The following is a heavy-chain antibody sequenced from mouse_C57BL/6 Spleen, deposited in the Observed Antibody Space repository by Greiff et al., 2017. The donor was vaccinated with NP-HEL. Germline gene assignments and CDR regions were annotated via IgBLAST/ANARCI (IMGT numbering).Heavy chain of an antibody. CDR3: ARDRITTVVATGYFDY. D-gene: IGHD1-1*01. J-gene: IGHJ2*01. CDR1: GFTFSSYA. Sequence: EVQLVESGGGLVKPGGSLKLSCAASGFTFSSYAMSWVRQTPEKRLEWVATISDGGSYTYYPDNVKGRFTISRDNAKNNLYLQMSHLKSEDTAMYYCARDRITTVVATGYFDYWGQGTTLTVSS. V-gene: IGHV5-4*01. CDR2: ISDGGSYT.